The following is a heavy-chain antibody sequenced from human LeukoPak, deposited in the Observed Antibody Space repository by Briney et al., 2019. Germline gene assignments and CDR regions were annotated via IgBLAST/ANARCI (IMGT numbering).Heavy chain of an antibody. CDR2: ISYDGSNK. V-gene: IGHV3-30*18. Sequence: PGRSLRLSCAASGFTFSSYGMHWVRQAPGKGLEWVAVISYDGSNKYYADSVKGRFTISRDNSKNTLYLQMNSLRAEDTAVYYRAKDVGYWGQGTLVTVSS. J-gene: IGHJ4*02. CDR1: GFTFSSYG. CDR3: AKDVGY.